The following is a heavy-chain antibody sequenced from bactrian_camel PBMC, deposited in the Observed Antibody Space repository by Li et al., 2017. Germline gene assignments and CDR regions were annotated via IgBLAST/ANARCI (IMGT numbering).Heavy chain of an antibody. CDR3: AAKRSNWCGRLLGPDEYDH. CDR1: GYTYSGHC. V-gene: IGHV3S1*01. D-gene: IGHD7*01. J-gene: IGHJ4*01. Sequence: QVQLVESGGGSVQAGGSLRLSCAFSGYTYSGHCMGWFRQAPGKEREGVATITTGLRDPWYADSVKGRFTISRDNRENTLYLLMNSLQPEDTAIYYCAAKRSNWCGRLLGPDEYDHWGQGTQVTVS. CDR2: ITTGLRDP.